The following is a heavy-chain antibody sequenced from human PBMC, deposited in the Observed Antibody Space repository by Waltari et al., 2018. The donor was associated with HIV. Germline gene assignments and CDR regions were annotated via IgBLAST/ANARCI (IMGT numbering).Heavy chain of an antibody. CDR1: GYSFTSYW. Sequence: EVQLVQSGAEAKTPGEPLRISRKGSGYSFTSYWINWVLQMPGKGLDWMGTIDPSDSYTPYSPAFEGHVTFSADKSVSTAYLQWSSLKASDSAMYYCARQGGGTYSSSWAGTYLDYWGQGILVTVSS. CDR3: ARQGGGTYSSSWAGTYLDY. J-gene: IGHJ4*02. CDR2: IDPSDSYT. V-gene: IGHV5-10-1*01. D-gene: IGHD6-13*01.